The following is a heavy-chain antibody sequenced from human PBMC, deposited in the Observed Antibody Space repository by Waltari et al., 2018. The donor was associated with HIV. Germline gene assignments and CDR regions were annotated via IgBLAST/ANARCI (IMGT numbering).Heavy chain of an antibody. Sequence: QVHLQQWGAGLLKPSETLLLTCAVYGESFSPYYWAWIRQPPGEGPDWIVQISQSGRTTYKPSLKSRVTMSVDTSKNQFSLRLSSVTAADTSIYYCARVNQDDGNSEPLDYWGQGTLVTVSA. CDR1: GESFSPYY. J-gene: IGHJ4*02. CDR2: ISQSGRT. D-gene: IGHD1-1*01. CDR3: ARVNQDDGNSEPLDY. V-gene: IGHV4-34*02.